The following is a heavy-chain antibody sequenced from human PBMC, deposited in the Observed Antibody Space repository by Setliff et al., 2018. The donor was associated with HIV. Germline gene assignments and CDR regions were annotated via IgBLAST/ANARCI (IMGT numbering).Heavy chain of an antibody. V-gene: IGHV4-61*02. CDR1: GGSFSSVSYY. CDR3: ARSSSSWSGWFDP. CDR2: IYFSGST. J-gene: IGHJ5*02. D-gene: IGHD6-13*01. Sequence: SETLSLTCTVSGGSFSSVSYYWNWIRQPAGKGLEWIGRIYFSGSTNYNPSLKSRVTISVDTSKNQFSLKLSSVTAADTAVYYCARSSSSWSGWFDPWGQGTLVTVSS.